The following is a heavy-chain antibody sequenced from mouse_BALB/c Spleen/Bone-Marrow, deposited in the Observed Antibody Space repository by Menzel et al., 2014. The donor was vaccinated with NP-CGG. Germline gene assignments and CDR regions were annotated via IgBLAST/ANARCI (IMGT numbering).Heavy chain of an antibody. Sequence: VQGVESGPGLVAPTQSLSITCTVSGFSLTSYGVHWVRQPPGKGLEWLGVIWAGGSTNYNSALMSRLSISKDNSKSQVFLKMNSLQTDDTAMYHCARVIRYESYFDYWGQGTTLTVSS. CDR3: ARVIRYESYFDY. D-gene: IGHD2-14*01. CDR2: IWAGGST. J-gene: IGHJ2*01. V-gene: IGHV2-9*02. CDR1: GFSLTSYG.